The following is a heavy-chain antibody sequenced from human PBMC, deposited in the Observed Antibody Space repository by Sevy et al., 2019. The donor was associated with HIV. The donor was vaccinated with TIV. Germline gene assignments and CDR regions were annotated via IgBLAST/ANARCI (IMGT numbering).Heavy chain of an antibody. D-gene: IGHD2-15*01. CDR1: GFSFSSYS. CDR3: ASHYCSGGSCSSFYYGMDV. V-gene: IGHV3-48*02. Sequence: GGSLRLSCAASGFSFSSYSMNRVRQAPGKGLEWVSYISSSSNTIYYADSVKGRFTISRDNAKNSLHLQMNSLRDEDTAVYYCASHYCSGGSCSSFYYGMDVWGQGTTVTVSS. CDR2: ISSSSNTI. J-gene: IGHJ6*02.